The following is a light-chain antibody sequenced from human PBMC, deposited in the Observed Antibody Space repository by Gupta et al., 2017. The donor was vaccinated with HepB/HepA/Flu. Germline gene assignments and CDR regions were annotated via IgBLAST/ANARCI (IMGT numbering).Light chain of an antibody. V-gene: IGKV3-11*01. J-gene: IGKJ4*01. CDR3: QQRSSWPLT. CDR1: QSVSSY. Sequence: EIVLTQSPATLSLSPGERATLSCRASQSVSSYFVWYQHNPGQAPRLLIYDTSDRATGIPARFSGSGSATDFTLTISSLAPQDFAVYYCQQRSSWPLTFGGGTKVEIK. CDR2: DTS.